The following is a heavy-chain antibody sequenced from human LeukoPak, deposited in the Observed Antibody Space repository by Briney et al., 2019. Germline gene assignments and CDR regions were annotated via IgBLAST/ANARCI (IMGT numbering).Heavy chain of an antibody. CDR2: IYTSGST. V-gene: IGHV4-4*07. CDR3: ARENSGSYREFDY. J-gene: IGHJ4*02. CDR1: GGSISSYY. Sequence: XETLSLTCTVSGGSISSYYWSWIRQPAGKGREWIGRIYTSGSTNYNASLKSRVSMSVDTSKNQFSLKLSSVTAADTAVFYCARENSGSYREFDYWGQGTLVTVSS. D-gene: IGHD1-26*01.